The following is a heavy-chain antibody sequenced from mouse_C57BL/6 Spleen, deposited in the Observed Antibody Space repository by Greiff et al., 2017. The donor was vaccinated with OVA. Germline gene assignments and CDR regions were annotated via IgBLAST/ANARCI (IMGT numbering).Heavy chain of an antibody. CDR3: ARHEAGYGNLAWFAY. D-gene: IGHD2-1*01. CDR1: GYTFTEYT. J-gene: IGHJ3*01. Sequence: QVHVKQSGAELVKPGASVKLSCKASGYTFTEYTIHWVKQRSGQGLEWIGWFYPGSGSIKYNEKFKDKATLTADKSSSTVYMELSRLTSEDSAVYFCARHEAGYGNLAWFAYWGQGTLVTVSA. CDR2: FYPGSGSI. V-gene: IGHV1-62-2*01.